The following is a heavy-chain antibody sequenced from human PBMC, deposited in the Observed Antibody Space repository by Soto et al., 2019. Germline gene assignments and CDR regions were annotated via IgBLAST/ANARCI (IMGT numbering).Heavy chain of an antibody. D-gene: IGHD5-18*01. CDR2: IIPIFGTA. J-gene: IGHJ6*02. CDR1: GGTFSSYA. Sequence: SVKVSCKASGGTFSSYAISWVRQAPRQGLEWMGGIIPIFGTANYAQKFQGRVTITADESTSTAYMELSSLRSEDTAVYYCARGIGYSYGFYYYGMDVWGQGTKVTVSS. V-gene: IGHV1-69*13. CDR3: ARGIGYSYGFYYYGMDV.